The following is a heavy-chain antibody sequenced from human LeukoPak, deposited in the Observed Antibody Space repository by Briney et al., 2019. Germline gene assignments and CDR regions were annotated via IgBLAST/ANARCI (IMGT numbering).Heavy chain of an antibody. D-gene: IGHD3-10*02. CDR2: ISSSGSTI. CDR1: GFIFSTYE. Sequence: GGSLRLSCAASGFIFSTYEMNWVRQAPGKGLEWVSYISSSGSTIYYADSVKGRFTISRDNAKNSLYLQMNSLRAEDTAVYYCAELGITMIGGVWGKGTTVTVSS. CDR3: AELGITMIGGV. J-gene: IGHJ6*04. V-gene: IGHV3-48*03.